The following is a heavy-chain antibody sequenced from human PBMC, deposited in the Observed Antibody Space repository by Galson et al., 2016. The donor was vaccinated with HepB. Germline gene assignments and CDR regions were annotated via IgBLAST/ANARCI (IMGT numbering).Heavy chain of an antibody. V-gene: IGHV3-23*01. Sequence: SLRLSCAASGFTFSSFAINWVRQAPGKGLEWVSGISGSGGTTYHADSVKGRFTISRDNSKNTLYLQMNSLRAEATAGYYCAREGAFTYYDILTGYSPPDAFDVWGQGTMVTVSS. CDR1: GFTFSSFA. D-gene: IGHD3-9*01. CDR2: ISGSGGTT. J-gene: IGHJ3*01. CDR3: AREGAFTYYDILTGYSPPDAFDV.